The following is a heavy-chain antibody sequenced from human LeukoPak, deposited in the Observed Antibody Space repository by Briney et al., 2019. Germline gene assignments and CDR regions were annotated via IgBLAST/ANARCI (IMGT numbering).Heavy chain of an antibody. J-gene: IGHJ1*01. CDR2: RSDDGSTQ. CDR1: GFTFNKYG. Sequence: GGSLRLSCIASGFTFNKYGMHWVRQAPGKGLEWVAVRSDDGSTQHYADSVRGRFTISRDNSKNTLSLQMNSLRPEDTAMYFCAKDRDPYSSGTWDSWGQGTLVIVSS. V-gene: IGHV3-30*18. D-gene: IGHD3-22*01. CDR3: AKDRDPYSSGTWDS.